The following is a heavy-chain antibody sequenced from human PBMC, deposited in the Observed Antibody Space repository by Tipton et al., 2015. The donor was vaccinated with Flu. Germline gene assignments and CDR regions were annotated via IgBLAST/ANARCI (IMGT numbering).Heavy chain of an antibody. V-gene: IGHV4-4*07. Sequence: LRLSCSVSGDSIRSYSWSWTRQPAGKGLEWIGRIYTSGSTNYNPSLKSRVTMSVDTSKNQFSLNLRSVTAADTAMYYCARDSPSLRLGDLSSFDYWGQGTLVTVSS. CDR3: ARDSPSLRLGDLSSFDY. CDR2: IYTSGST. D-gene: IGHD3-16*02. CDR1: GDSIRSYS. J-gene: IGHJ4*02.